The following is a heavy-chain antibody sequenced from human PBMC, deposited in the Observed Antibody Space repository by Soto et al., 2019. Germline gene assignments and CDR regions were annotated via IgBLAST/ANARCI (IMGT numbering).Heavy chain of an antibody. CDR1: GFTFSSYG. CDR2: ISYDGSNK. CDR3: ARGTGSSALVFGYYYMDV. J-gene: IGHJ6*03. V-gene: IGHV3-30*03. Sequence: HPGGSLRISFAACGFTFSSYGMHWVRQAPGKGLEWVAVISYDGSNKYYADSVKGRFTISRDNSKNTLYLQMNSLRAEDTAVYYCARGTGSSALVFGYYYMDVWGKGTTVTVSS. D-gene: IGHD3-10*02.